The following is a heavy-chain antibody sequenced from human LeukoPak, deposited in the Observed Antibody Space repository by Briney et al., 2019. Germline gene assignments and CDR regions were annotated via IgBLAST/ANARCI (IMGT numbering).Heavy chain of an antibody. J-gene: IGHJ4*02. CDR3: ARPPPVPAAIPFDY. CDR1: GFTFSSYW. V-gene: IGHV3-7*01. Sequence: GGSLRLSCAASGFTFSSYWMSWVRQAPGKGLEWVANIKQDGSEKYYVDSVKGRFTISRDNAKNSLYLQMNSLRAEDTAVYYCARPPPVPAAIPFDYWGQGTLVTVSS. D-gene: IGHD2-2*01. CDR2: IKQDGSEK.